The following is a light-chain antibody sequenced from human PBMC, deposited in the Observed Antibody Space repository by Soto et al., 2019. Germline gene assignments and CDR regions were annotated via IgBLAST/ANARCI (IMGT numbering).Light chain of an antibody. Sequence: EIVMTQSPATLSVSLGEGATLSCRASQSISCDLSCYQQKPGQAPSLLIYAASTRATGIPARFVGSGSGTAITLTNSSLHSEDFAVYYCQQYYRSWTFAQRTKEEIK. CDR3: QQYYRSWT. CDR1: QSISCD. V-gene: IGKV3-15*01. CDR2: AAS. J-gene: IGKJ1*01.